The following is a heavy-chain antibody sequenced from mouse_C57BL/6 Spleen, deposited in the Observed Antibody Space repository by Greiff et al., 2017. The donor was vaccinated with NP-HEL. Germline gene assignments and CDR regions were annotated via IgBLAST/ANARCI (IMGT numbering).Heavy chain of an antibody. D-gene: IGHD4-1*01. J-gene: IGHJ2*01. CDR1: GYAFSSSW. CDR2: IYPGDGDT. Sequence: QVQLQQSGPELVKPGASVKISCKASGYAFSSSWMNWVKQRPGKGLEWIGRIYPGDGDTNYNGKFKGKATLTADKSSSTAYMQLSSLTSEDSAVYFCARMGTFYFDYWDQAPLSQSPQ. V-gene: IGHV1-82*01. CDR3: ARMGTFYFDY.